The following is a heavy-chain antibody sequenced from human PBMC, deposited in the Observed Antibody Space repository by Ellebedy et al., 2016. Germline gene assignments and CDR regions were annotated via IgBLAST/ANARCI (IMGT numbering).Heavy chain of an antibody. CDR1: GFTFSSYW. CDR2: IKQDGSEK. CDR3: ARDASYSSSWYGYYYYGMDV. Sequence: GGSLRLXCAASGFTFSSYWMSWVRQAPGKGLEWVANIKQDGSEKYYVDSVKGRFTISRDNAKNSLYLQMNSLRAEDTAVYYCARDASYSSSWYGYYYYGMDVWGQGTTVTVSS. D-gene: IGHD6-13*01. J-gene: IGHJ6*02. V-gene: IGHV3-7*01.